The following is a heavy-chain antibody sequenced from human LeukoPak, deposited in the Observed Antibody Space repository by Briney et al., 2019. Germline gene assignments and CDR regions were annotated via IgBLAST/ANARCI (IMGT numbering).Heavy chain of an antibody. D-gene: IGHD2-2*01. CDR1: GGSISSGDYY. V-gene: IGHV4-30-4*01. Sequence: SQTLSLTCTVSGGSISSGDYYWSWIRQLPGKGLEWIGYIYYSGSTYYNPSLKSRVTISVDTSKNQFSLKLSSVTAADTAVYYCAREPRPYCSSTSCYRSWFGELSTGYFDYWGQGTLVTVSS. J-gene: IGHJ4*02. CDR2: IYYSGST. CDR3: AREPRPYCSSTSCYRSWFGELSTGYFDY.